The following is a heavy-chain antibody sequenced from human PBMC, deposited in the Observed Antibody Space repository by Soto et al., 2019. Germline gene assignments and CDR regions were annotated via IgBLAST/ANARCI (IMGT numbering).Heavy chain of an antibody. V-gene: IGHV3-23*01. J-gene: IGHJ6*02. CDR3: AKRGDSYYYGMNV. CDR1: GFTFYSYA. D-gene: IGHD3-16*01. CDR2: ISARSDNT. Sequence: EVQLLASGGGLVQPGGSLRLSCAASGFTFYSYAMDWVRQAPGKGLEWVSSISARSDNTYYADSVKGRFTISRDHSKSTLYLQVKSLRAEDTAIYYWAKRGDSYYYGMNVWGQGTTVTVSS.